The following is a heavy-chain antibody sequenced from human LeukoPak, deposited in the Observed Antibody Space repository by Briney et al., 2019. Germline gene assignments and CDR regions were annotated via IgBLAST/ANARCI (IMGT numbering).Heavy chain of an antibody. Sequence: GGSLRLSCAASGFTFSSYWMSWVRQAPGKGLEWVANIKQDGSEKYYVDSVKGRFTISRDNAKNSLYLQMNSLRAEDTAVYYCARGGGYDFWSGYYSFDFWGQGTLVTVSS. J-gene: IGHJ4*02. D-gene: IGHD3-3*01. CDR1: GFTFSSYW. V-gene: IGHV3-7*01. CDR3: ARGGGYDFWSGYYSFDF. CDR2: IKQDGSEK.